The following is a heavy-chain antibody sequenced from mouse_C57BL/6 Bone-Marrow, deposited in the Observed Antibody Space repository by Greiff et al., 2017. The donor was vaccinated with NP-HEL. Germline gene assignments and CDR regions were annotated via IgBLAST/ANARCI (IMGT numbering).Heavy chain of an antibody. J-gene: IGHJ2*01. CDR3: ARYGGVFDY. Sequence: VKLQESGPGLVQPSRSLSITCTVSGFSLTSYGVHWVRQSPGKGLEWLGVIWGGGSTDYNAAFISRLSISKDNSKSQVFFKMNSLQADDTAIYYCARYGGVFDYWGQGTTLTVSS. V-gene: IGHV2-2*01. D-gene: IGHD1-1*02. CDR2: IWGGGST. CDR1: GFSLTSYG.